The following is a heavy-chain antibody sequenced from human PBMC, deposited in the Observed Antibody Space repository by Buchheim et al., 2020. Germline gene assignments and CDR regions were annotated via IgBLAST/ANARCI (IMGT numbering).Heavy chain of an antibody. Sequence: QVQLVESGGGVVQPGRSLRLSCAASGFTFSSYAMHWVRQAPGEGLEWVAVISYDGSNKYYADSVKGRFTISRDNSKNTLYLQMNSLRAEDTAVYYCARGTYYYDSSGSYFDYWGQGTL. V-gene: IGHV3-30*04. D-gene: IGHD3-22*01. CDR2: ISYDGSNK. CDR3: ARGTYYYDSSGSYFDY. J-gene: IGHJ4*02. CDR1: GFTFSSYA.